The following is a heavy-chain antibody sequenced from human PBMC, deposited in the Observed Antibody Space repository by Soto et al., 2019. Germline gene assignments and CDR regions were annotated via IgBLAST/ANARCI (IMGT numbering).Heavy chain of an antibody. CDR2: TYYRSKWYN. CDR1: GGSVSSNSAA. V-gene: IGHV6-1*01. Sequence: SQTLSLTCAISGGSVSSNSAAWNWIRQSPSRGLEWLGRTYYRSKWYNDYAISVKSRITINPDTSKNQFSLQLNSVTPEDTAVYYCAREVVTMVRGVILPDWFDPWGQGTLVTVSS. D-gene: IGHD3-10*01. CDR3: AREVVTMVRGVILPDWFDP. J-gene: IGHJ5*02.